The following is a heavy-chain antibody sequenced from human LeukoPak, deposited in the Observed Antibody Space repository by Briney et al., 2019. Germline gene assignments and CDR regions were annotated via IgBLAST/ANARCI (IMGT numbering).Heavy chain of an antibody. CDR1: GFTFVSHW. CDR2: INQDGSEK. CDR3: ARITMIVVENDAFDI. D-gene: IGHD3-22*01. V-gene: IGHV3-7*01. J-gene: IGHJ3*02. Sequence: GGSLRLSCVASGFTFVSHWMTWVRQAPGKGLEWVANINQDGSEKYYVDSVKGRFTISRDNAKNSMYLQMNSLRAEDTAVYYRARITMIVVENDAFDIWGQGTMVTVSS.